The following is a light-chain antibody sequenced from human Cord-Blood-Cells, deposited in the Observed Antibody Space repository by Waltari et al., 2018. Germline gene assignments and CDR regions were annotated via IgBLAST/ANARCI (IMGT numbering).Light chain of an antibody. V-gene: IGLV1-40*01. Sequence: QSVLTQPPSVSGAPGQRVTISRTGSRSNNGAGSDVHWYQQLPGTAPTLLICGNSNRPSGVPDRFSGSKSGTSASLAITGLQAEDEADYYCQSYDSSLSGYVFGTGTKVTVL. CDR3: QSYDSSLSGYV. CDR2: GNS. J-gene: IGLJ1*01. CDR1: RSNNGAGSD.